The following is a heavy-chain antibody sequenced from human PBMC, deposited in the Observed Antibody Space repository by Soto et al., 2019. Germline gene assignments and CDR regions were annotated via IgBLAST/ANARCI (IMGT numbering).Heavy chain of an antibody. CDR1: GGSISSGGYY. CDR2: IYYSGST. Sequence: SETLSLTCTVSGGSISSGGYYWSWIRQHPGKGLEWIGYIYYSGSTYYNPSLKSRVTISVDTSKNQFSLKLSSVTAADTAVYYCARSGVVAATPPDYWGQGTLVTVSS. V-gene: IGHV4-31*03. D-gene: IGHD2-15*01. J-gene: IGHJ4*02. CDR3: ARSGVVAATPPDY.